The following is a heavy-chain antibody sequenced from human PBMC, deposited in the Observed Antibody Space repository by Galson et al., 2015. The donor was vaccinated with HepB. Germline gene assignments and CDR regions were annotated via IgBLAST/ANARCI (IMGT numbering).Heavy chain of an antibody. CDR2: ISSSSSTI. V-gene: IGHV3-48*02. Sequence: SLRLSCAASGFTFSSYSMNWVRQAPGEGLEWVSYISSSSSTIYYADSVKGRFTISRDNAKNSLYLQMNSLRDEDTAVYYCARDDSGSYYTYYWGQGTLVTVSS. D-gene: IGHD1-26*01. CDR3: ARDDSGSYYTYY. CDR1: GFTFSSYS. J-gene: IGHJ4*02.